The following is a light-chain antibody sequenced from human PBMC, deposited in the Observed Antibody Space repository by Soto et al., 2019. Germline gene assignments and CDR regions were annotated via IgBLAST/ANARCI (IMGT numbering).Light chain of an antibody. Sequence: DIKMSQSPSSVWPSXWDRVTFTXXASQSISSYLNWYQQKPVKASKLLMYAASSLQSGVTSRFSGSGSGTEFTLTISSLQPDDFATYYCQHYNSYSEAFGQGTKVDIK. V-gene: IGKV1-39*01. CDR2: AAS. CDR3: QHYNSYSEA. J-gene: IGKJ1*01. CDR1: QSISSY.